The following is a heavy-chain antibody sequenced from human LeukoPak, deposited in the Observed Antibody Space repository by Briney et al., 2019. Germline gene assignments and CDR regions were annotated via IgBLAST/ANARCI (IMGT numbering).Heavy chain of an antibody. V-gene: IGHV4-39*07. Sequence: SETLSLTCTVSGGSISSSSYYWGWIRQPPGKGLEWIGSIYYSGSTYYNPSLKSRVTISVDTSKNQFSLKLSSVTAADTAVYYCARDTVPGDYFDYWGQGTLVTVSS. CDR2: IYYSGST. D-gene: IGHD2-8*02. J-gene: IGHJ4*02. CDR1: GGSISSSSYY. CDR3: ARDTVPGDYFDY.